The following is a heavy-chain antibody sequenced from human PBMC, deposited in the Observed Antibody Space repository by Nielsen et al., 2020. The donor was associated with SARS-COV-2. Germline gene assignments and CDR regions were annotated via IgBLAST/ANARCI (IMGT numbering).Heavy chain of an antibody. J-gene: IGHJ4*02. CDR2: MSYDGSTK. Sequence: GESLKISCATSGFHFSNYGMHWVRQAPGKGLEWVAVMSYDGSTKYFADSVKGRITISRDNSKNTLYLQMNYLSADDTAMYYCVKDALRTDGWYYFDYWGQGVLVTVSS. D-gene: IGHD6-19*01. CDR1: GFHFSNYG. CDR3: VKDALRTDGWYYFDY. V-gene: IGHV3-30*12.